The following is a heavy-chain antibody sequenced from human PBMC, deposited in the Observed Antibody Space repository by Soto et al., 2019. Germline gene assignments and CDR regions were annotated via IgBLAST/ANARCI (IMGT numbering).Heavy chain of an antibody. J-gene: IGHJ6*02. CDR2: TYYRSKWYN. D-gene: IGHD1-1*01. Sequence: SQTLSLTCAISGDSVSSNSAAWNWIRQSPSRGLEWLGRTYYRSKWYNDYAVSVKSRITINPDTSKNQFSLQLNSVTPEDTAVYYCARWELERRRDYYSGMDVCGQGPTVTVYS. V-gene: IGHV6-1*01. CDR3: ARWELERRRDYYSGMDV. CDR1: GDSVSSNSAA.